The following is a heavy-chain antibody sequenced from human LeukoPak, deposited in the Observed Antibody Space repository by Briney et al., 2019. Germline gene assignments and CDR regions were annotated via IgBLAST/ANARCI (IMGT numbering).Heavy chain of an antibody. Sequence: PGRSLRLSCAASGFTFSSYAMHWVRQAPGKGLEWVAVISYDGSNKYYADSVKGRFTISRDNSKNTLYLQMNSLRAEDTAVYYCARDMNYYGSGSYYRVHYYYGMDVWAKGPRSPSPQ. CDR2: ISYDGSNK. V-gene: IGHV3-30*04. J-gene: IGHJ6*04. CDR3: ARDMNYYGSGSYYRVHYYYGMDV. D-gene: IGHD3-10*01. CDR1: GFTFSSYA.